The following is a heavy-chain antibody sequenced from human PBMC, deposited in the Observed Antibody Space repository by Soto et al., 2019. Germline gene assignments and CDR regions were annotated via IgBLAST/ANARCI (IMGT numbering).Heavy chain of an antibody. J-gene: IGHJ5*02. CDR1: GFTFSSYA. V-gene: IGHV3-23*01. Sequence: GSLRLSCAASGFTFSSYAMSWVRHAPGKGLEWVSAISGSGGSTYYADSVKGRFTISRDNSKNTLYLQMNSLRAEDTAVYYCAKDAYYDFWSGAWFDPWGQGTLVTVS. CDR3: AKDAYYDFWSGAWFDP. D-gene: IGHD3-3*01. CDR2: ISGSGGST.